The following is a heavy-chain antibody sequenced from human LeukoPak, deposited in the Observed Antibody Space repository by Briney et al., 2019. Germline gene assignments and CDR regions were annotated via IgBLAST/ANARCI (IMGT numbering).Heavy chain of an antibody. CDR2: IYPGDSDT. CDR3: ARFECSSTSCPAAY. Sequence: GESLKISCQGSGSSFTSYWIGWVRQLPGKGLEWMGIIYPGDSDTRYSPSFQGQVTISADKSISTAYLQWSSLKASDTAMYYCARFECSSTSCPAAYWGQGTLVTVSS. D-gene: IGHD2-2*01. V-gene: IGHV5-51*01. J-gene: IGHJ4*02. CDR1: GSSFTSYW.